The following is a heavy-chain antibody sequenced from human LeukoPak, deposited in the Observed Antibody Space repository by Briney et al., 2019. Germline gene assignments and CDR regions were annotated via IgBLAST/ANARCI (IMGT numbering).Heavy chain of an antibody. CDR1: GGSISSSSYY. D-gene: IGHD3-3*01. CDR3: ARSWGYDFWSGNLLDY. V-gene: IGHV4-39*07. CDR2: IYYSGST. Sequence: SETLSLTCTVSGGSISSSSYYWGWIRQPPGKGLEWIGSIYYSGSTYYNPSLKSRVTISVDTSKNQFSLKLSSVTAADTAMYYCARSWGYDFWSGNLLDYWGQGTLVTVSS. J-gene: IGHJ4*02.